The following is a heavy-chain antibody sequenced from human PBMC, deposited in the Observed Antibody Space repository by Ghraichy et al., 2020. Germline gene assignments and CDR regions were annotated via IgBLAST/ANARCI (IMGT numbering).Heavy chain of an antibody. V-gene: IGHV3-48*02. J-gene: IGHJ6*02. CDR2: ITSSSRTK. CDR1: GFSFSSYG. D-gene: IGHD4-23*01. Sequence: GESLNISCAGSGFSFSSYGMNWVRQSPGKGLEWVSYITSSSRTKSYADSVKGRFTISRDNAQNSLYLQMNSLRDEDTAVYYCARGSTVVRFYYYDGMDVWGQGTTVTVSS. CDR3: ARGSTVVRFYYYDGMDV.